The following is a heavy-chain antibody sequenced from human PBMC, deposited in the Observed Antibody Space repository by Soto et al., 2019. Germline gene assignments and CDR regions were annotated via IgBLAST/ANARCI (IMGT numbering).Heavy chain of an antibody. CDR2: ISAYNGNT. J-gene: IGHJ6*02. CDR3: ARISPYDILPTEDSYYYGMDV. D-gene: IGHD3-9*01. V-gene: IGHV1-18*01. Sequence: QVQLVQSGAEVKKPGASVKVSCKASGYTFTSYGISWVRQAPGQGLEWMGWISAYNGNTNYAQKLQGRVTMTTDTSTSTAYMELRSLRSDDTAVYYCARISPYDILPTEDSYYYGMDVWGQGTTVTVSS. CDR1: GYTFTSYG.